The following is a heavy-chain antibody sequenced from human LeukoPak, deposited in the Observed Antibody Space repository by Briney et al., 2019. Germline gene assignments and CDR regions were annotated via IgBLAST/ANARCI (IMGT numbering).Heavy chain of an antibody. Sequence: VPLVESGGDVAQPGGTLRLSCAASGFTFRSYWMHWVRQAPGNRPNWVSRINGDGSVTNYADSVQGRFTIFRDNAKHTLYLQMDSLRAEDTAVYYCASELAHCVGDCLQNGGQGTLVSVSS. V-gene: IGHV3-74*01. D-gene: IGHD2-21*02. CDR2: INGDGSVT. CDR3: ASELAHCVGDCLQN. CDR1: GFTFRSYW. J-gene: IGHJ4*02.